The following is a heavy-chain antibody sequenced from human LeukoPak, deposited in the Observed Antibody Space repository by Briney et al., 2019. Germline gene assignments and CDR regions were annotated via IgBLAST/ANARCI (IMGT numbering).Heavy chain of an antibody. CDR2: VSYDGSKK. V-gene: IGHV3-30*18. Sequence: PGTSLRLSCAASGFFFGSYSMHWVRQAPGKGLQWEAHVSYDGSKKHYGDSVKGRFAISRDNSKNTLYLEMNSLRPDDTAVYYCAKLGYDSSGASKTLDYWGQGTLVTVAS. D-gene: IGHD3-22*01. J-gene: IGHJ4*02. CDR1: GFFFGSYS. CDR3: AKLGYDSSGASKTLDY.